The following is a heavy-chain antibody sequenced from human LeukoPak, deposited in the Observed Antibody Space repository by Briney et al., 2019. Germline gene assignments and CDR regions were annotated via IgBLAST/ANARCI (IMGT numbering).Heavy chain of an antibody. V-gene: IGHV3-66*01. CDR2: IYSGGST. CDR3: AKARITIFGVVIIPVWYDFDY. Sequence: GGSLRLSCAASGFTVSSNYMSWVRQAPGKGLEWVSVIYSGGSTYYVDSVKGRFTISRDNSKNTLYLQMNSLRAEDTAVYYCAKARITIFGVVIIPVWYDFDYWGQGTLVTVSS. J-gene: IGHJ4*02. CDR1: GFTVSSNY. D-gene: IGHD3-3*01.